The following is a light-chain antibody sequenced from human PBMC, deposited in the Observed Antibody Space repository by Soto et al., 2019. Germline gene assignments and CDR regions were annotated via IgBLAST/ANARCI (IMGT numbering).Light chain of an antibody. CDR3: QSYDSSLSGVL. J-gene: IGLJ2*01. CDR1: SSNIGAGYD. V-gene: IGLV1-40*01. Sequence: QPVLTQPPSVSGAPGQRVTISCTGSSSNIGAGYDVHWYQHLPGTAPKLLIFGNSDRPSGVPDRFSGSKSGTSASLAITGLQADDEADYYCQSYDSSLSGVLFGGGTKLTVL. CDR2: GNS.